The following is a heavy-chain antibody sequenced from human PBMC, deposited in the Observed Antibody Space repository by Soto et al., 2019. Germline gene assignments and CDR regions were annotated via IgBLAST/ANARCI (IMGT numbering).Heavy chain of an antibody. J-gene: IGHJ3*02. CDR1: GYTFTSYY. CDR3: ARRLDTAMVTGAFDI. D-gene: IGHD5-18*01. CDR2: VNPSGGST. Sequence: ASVKVSCKASGYTFTSYYMHWVRQAPGQGLEWMGIVNPSGGSTSYAQKFQGRVTMTRDTSTSTVYMGLSSLRSEDTAVYYCARRLDTAMVTGAFDIWGQGTMVTVSS. V-gene: IGHV1-46*01.